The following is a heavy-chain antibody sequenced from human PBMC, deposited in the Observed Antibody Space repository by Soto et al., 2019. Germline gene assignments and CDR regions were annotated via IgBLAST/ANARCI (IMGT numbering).Heavy chain of an antibody. J-gene: IGHJ6*03. CDR3: ARAISSLDLYYYMDV. V-gene: IGHV4-59*01. D-gene: IGHD3-3*01. Sequence: SETLSLTCTVSGGSISSYYWSWIRQPPGKGLEWIGYIYYSGSTYYNPSLKSRVTISVDTPKNQFSLKLSSVTAADTAVYYCARAISSLDLYYYMDVWGKGTTVTVSS. CDR1: GGSISSYY. CDR2: IYYSGST.